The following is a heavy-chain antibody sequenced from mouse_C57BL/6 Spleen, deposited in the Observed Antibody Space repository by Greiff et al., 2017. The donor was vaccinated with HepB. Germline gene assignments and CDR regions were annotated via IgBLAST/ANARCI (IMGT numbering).Heavy chain of an antibody. CDR3: ARSPITTVPLDY. Sequence: QVQLQQSGPELVKPGASVKISCKASGYAFSSSWMNWVKQRPGKGLEWIGRIYPGDGDTNYNGKFKGKATLTADKSSSTAYMQLSSLTSEDSAVYFCARSPITTVPLDYWGQGTTLTVSS. CDR2: IYPGDGDT. V-gene: IGHV1-82*01. CDR1: GYAFSSSW. D-gene: IGHD1-1*01. J-gene: IGHJ2*01.